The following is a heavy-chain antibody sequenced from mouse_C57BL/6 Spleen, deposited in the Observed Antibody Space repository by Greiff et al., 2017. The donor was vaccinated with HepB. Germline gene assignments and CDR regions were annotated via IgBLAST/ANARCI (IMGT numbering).Heavy chain of an antibody. Sequence: EVKLMESGGGLVQPGGSMKLSCVASGFTFSNYWMNWVRQSPEKGLEWVAQIRLKSDNYATHYAESVKGRFTISRDDSKSSVYLQMNNLRAEDTGIYYCTGIYYYGSSGDYWGQGTTLTVSS. V-gene: IGHV6-3*01. CDR1: GFTFSNYW. D-gene: IGHD1-1*01. J-gene: IGHJ2*01. CDR2: IRLKSDNYAT. CDR3: TGIYYYGSSGDY.